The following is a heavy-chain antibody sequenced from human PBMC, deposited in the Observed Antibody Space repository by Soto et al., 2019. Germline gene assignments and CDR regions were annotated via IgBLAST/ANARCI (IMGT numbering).Heavy chain of an antibody. J-gene: IGHJ6*02. Sequence: PSQTLSLTCAISGDSVSSNSAAWNWIRQSPSRGLEWLGRTYYRSKWYNDYAVSVKSRITINPDTSKNQFSLQLNSVTPEDTAVYYCERAGGRAPPIAARRDYYYGMDVWGQGTTVTVSS. CDR2: TYYRSKWYN. D-gene: IGHD6-6*01. V-gene: IGHV6-1*01. CDR1: GDSVSSNSAA. CDR3: ERAGGRAPPIAARRDYYYGMDV.